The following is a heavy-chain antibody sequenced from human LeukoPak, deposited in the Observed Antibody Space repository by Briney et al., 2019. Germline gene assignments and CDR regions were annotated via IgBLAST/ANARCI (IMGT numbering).Heavy chain of an antibody. CDR2: IWYDGSNK. CDR1: GFTFSSYG. J-gene: IGHJ4*02. CDR3: ARDFSGVVPVAYDY. V-gene: IGHV3-33*01. Sequence: GRSLRLSCAASGFTFSSYGMHWVRQAPGKGLEWVAVIWYDGSNKYYADSVKGRFTISRDNSKNTLYLQMNSLRAEDTAVYYCARDFSGVVPVAYDYWGQGTLVTVSS. D-gene: IGHD2-2*01.